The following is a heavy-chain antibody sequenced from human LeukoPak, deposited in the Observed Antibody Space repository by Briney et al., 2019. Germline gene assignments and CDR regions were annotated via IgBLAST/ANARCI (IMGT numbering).Heavy chain of an antibody. CDR3: AKDRSTTWSFDY. D-gene: IGHD6-13*01. CDR2: ISDDGSRK. V-gene: IGHV3-30*18. CDR1: GFTFSFSG. J-gene: IGHJ4*02. Sequence: GGSLRLSCAASGFTFSFSGMYWVRQAPGKGLEWVAFISDDGSRKYYADSVKGRFTISRDNSKNTLFLQMNSLRTEDTAVYYCAKDRSTTWSFDYWGQGTLVTSP.